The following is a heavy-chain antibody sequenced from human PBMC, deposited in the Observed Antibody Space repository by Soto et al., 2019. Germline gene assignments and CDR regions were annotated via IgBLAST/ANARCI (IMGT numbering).Heavy chain of an antibody. CDR3: ARHLSGYGYLYFEY. CDR2: IWYDGSNK. V-gene: IGHV3-33*01. Sequence: GGSLRLSCAASGFTFSSYGMHWVRQAPGKGLEWVAVIWYDGSNKYYADSVKGRFTISRDNSKNTLYLQMNSLRAEDTAVYYCARHLSGYGYLYFEYWGQGILVTVSS. CDR1: GFTFSSYG. J-gene: IGHJ4*02. D-gene: IGHD5-18*01.